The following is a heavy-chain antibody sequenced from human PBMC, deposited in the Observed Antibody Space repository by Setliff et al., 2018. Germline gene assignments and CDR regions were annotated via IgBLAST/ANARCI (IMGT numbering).Heavy chain of an antibody. CDR2: ISTYSGAI. CDR1: GYTFVNYG. CDR3: ARDTCSLTSCQDDYFDY. J-gene: IGHJ4*02. V-gene: IGHV1-18*01. D-gene: IGHD2-2*01. Sequence: GASVKVSCKASGYTFVNYGVSWVRQAPGQGVEWMGWISTYSGAIKNVPKFRDRVTMTTDASTNTAYMELRSLTSDDTAAYYCARDTCSLTSCQDDYFDYWGQGTLVTVSS.